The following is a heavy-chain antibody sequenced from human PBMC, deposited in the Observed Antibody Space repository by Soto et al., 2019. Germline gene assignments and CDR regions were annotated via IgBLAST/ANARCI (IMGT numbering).Heavy chain of an antibody. Sequence: EEQLLESGGGLVQPGGSLRLSCAASGFTFSLYAMTWVRHTPGKGLEWVASISGTGERTYYADSVKGRFIISKDNSKNTVFLQMNSLRAEDTDEYYCAKGDWSYDNYYGMEVWGQGTSVTVSS. V-gene: IGHV3-23*01. CDR3: AKGDWSYDNYYGMEV. D-gene: IGHD3-9*01. J-gene: IGHJ6*02. CDR2: ISGTGERT. CDR1: GFTFSLYA.